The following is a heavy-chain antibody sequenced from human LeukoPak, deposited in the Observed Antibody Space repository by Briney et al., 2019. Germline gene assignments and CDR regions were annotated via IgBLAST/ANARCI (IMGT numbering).Heavy chain of an antibody. V-gene: IGHV1-2*02. D-gene: IGHD1-26*01. J-gene: IGHJ3*02. CDR3: ARIIVGATTSAFDI. Sequence: GASVKVSCKASGYTFTGYYMHWVRQAPGQGLEWMGWINPNSGDTNYAQKFQGRVTMTRDTSISTAYMELSRLRSDDTAVYYCARIIVGATTSAFDIWGQGTMVTVSS. CDR1: GYTFTGYY. CDR2: INPNSGDT.